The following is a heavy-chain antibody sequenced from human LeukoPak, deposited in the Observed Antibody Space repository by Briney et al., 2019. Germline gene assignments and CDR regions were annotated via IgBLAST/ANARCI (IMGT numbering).Heavy chain of an antibody. Sequence: SETLSLTCTVSGGSMSSYYWSWIRQPAGKGLEWIGRIYTSGSTNYNPSLKSRVTMSVDTSNNQFSLKLSSVTAADTAVYYCAKYSSSWYALDDWGQGTLVTVSS. CDR2: IYTSGST. V-gene: IGHV4-4*07. CDR1: GGSMSSYY. D-gene: IGHD6-13*01. CDR3: AKYSSSWYALDD. J-gene: IGHJ4*02.